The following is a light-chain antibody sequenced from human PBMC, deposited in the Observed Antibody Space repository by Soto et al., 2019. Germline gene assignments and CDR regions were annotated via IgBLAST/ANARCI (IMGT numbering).Light chain of an antibody. Sequence: EIVLTQSPGTLSLSPGARAPLSCRARQSVSNNYLAWYQQNPGQAPRLLIYDTSIRATGVPARFSGSRSGAEFTLTISSLQSEDFATYYCQQYVNWPLTFGGGTKVDIK. V-gene: IGKV3-15*01. CDR3: QQYVNWPLT. CDR1: QSVSNN. CDR2: DTS. J-gene: IGKJ4*01.